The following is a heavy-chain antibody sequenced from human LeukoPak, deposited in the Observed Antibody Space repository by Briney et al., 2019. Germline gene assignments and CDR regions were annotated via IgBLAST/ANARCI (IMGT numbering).Heavy chain of an antibody. CDR2: INWNGGST. CDR3: ARVRAIAVAAPFDY. D-gene: IGHD6-19*01. J-gene: IGHJ4*02. CDR1: GFTFDDYG. Sequence: GGSLRLSCAASGFTFDDYGMSWVRQAPGKGLEWVSGINWNGGSTGYADSVKGRFTISRDNAKNSLYLQMNSLRAEDTAVYYCARVRAIAVAAPFDYWGQGTLVTVSS. V-gene: IGHV3-20*04.